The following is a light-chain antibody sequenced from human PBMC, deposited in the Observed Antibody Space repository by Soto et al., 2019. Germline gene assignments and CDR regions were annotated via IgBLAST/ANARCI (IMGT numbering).Light chain of an antibody. CDR1: QSVSSD. CDR3: QQYNNWPRT. CDR2: GAS. J-gene: IGKJ1*01. Sequence: ELVMTQSPTTLCVYPGERPTLCCRASQSVSSDLAWYHQKPGQAPRLLIYGASTRATGIPARCSGSGAGTEFTLTSNSLQSEDFAVYDCQQYNNWPRTVGQGTKVDIK. V-gene: IGKV3-15*01.